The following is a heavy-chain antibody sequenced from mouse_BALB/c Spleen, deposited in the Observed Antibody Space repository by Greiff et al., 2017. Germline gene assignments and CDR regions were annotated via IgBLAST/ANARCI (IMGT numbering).Heavy chain of an antibody. V-gene: IGHV3-2*02. Sequence: EVKLMESGPGLVKPSQSLSLTCTVTGYSITSDYAWNWIRQFPGNKLEWMGYISYSGSTSYNPSLKSRISITRDTSKNQFFLQLNSVTTEDTATYYCARSRWLLPFAYWGQGTLVTVSA. D-gene: IGHD2-3*01. CDR1: GYSITSDYA. CDR2: ISYSGST. J-gene: IGHJ3*01. CDR3: ARSRWLLPFAY.